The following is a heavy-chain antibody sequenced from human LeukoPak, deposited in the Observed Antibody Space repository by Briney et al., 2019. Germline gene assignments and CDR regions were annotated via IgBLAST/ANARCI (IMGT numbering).Heavy chain of an antibody. Sequence: SETLSLTCAVHGGSFSGDYWSWIRQPPGKGLEWIGEINHSGITNYNPSLTSRVTISVDTSKNQFSLKLSSVTAADTAVYYCARAWTIFGVNNLDYWGQGTLVTVSS. V-gene: IGHV4-34*01. J-gene: IGHJ4*02. CDR3: ARAWTIFGVNNLDY. CDR2: INHSGIT. D-gene: IGHD3-3*01. CDR1: GGSFSGDY.